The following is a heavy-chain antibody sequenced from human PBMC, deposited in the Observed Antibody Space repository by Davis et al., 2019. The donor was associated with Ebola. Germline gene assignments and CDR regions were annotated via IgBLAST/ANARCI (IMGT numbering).Heavy chain of an antibody. J-gene: IGHJ4*02. V-gene: IGHV4-59*12. CDR1: GGSISSYY. Sequence: SETLSLTCTVSGGSISSYYWSWIRQPPGKGLEWIGYIYYSGSTNYNPSLKSRVTISVDTSKNQFSLKLSSVTAADTAVYYCARRRSYSSSPLGYWGQGTLVTVSS. CDR3: ARRRSYSSSPLGY. D-gene: IGHD6-13*01. CDR2: IYYSGST.